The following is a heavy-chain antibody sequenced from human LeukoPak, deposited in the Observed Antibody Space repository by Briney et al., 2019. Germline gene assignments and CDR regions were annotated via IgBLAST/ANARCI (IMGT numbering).Heavy chain of an antibody. V-gene: IGHV3-30*02. Sequence: GGSLRLSCAASGFTFSSYGMHWVRQAPGRGLEWVAFIRYDGSNKYYADSVKGRFTISRDNSKNTLYPQMNSLRAEDTAVYYCAKIGVGIVVVPAAMRADYWGQGTLVTVSS. CDR1: GFTFSSYG. CDR2: IRYDGSNK. D-gene: IGHD2-2*01. J-gene: IGHJ4*02. CDR3: AKIGVGIVVVPAAMRADY.